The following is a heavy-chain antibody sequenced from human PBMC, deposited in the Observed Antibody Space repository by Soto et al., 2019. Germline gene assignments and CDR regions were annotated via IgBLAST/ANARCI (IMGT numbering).Heavy chain of an antibody. CDR3: AKERWYGRVVATAMDQGY. J-gene: IGHJ4*02. V-gene: IGHV3-30*18. CDR2: ISYDGSNK. CDR1: GFTFSSHG. D-gene: IGHD2-21*02. Sequence: QVQLVESGGGVVQPGRSLRLSCASSGFTFSSHGMHWVRQAPGKGLEWVAVISYDGSNKYYADSVKGRFTISRDNSKNTLYLQMNSLRGEDTAVYYCAKERWYGRVVATAMDQGYWGQGTLVTVSS.